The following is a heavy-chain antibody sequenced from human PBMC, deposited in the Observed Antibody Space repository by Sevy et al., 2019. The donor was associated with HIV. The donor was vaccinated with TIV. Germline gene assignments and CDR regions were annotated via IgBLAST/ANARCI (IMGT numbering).Heavy chain of an antibody. CDR2: IRGKANNYAT. V-gene: IGHV3-73*01. CDR1: GFTFSDAA. Sequence: GGSLRLSCAGSGFTFSDAAIHWVRQASGKGLEWLGRIRGKANNYATAYAASVKDRFSISRNDLKDTAYLQMNSLRTEYAAMYYCSIYYDIRAFDSWGQGTQVTVSS. D-gene: IGHD3-22*01. CDR3: SIYYDIRAFDS. J-gene: IGHJ4*02.